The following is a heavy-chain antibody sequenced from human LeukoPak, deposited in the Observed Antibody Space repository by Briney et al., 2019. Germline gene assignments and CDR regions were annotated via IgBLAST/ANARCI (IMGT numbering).Heavy chain of an antibody. J-gene: IGHJ6*02. Sequence: ASVKVSCKASGYTFTSYYMHWVRQAPGQGLEWMGIINPSGGRTSYAQKFQGRVTMTRDTSTSTVYMELSSLRSEDTAVYYCAREVGHDFWSGYPRYYYGMDVWGQGTTVTVSS. D-gene: IGHD3-3*01. V-gene: IGHV1-46*01. CDR1: GYTFTSYY. CDR3: AREVGHDFWSGYPRYYYGMDV. CDR2: INPSGGRT.